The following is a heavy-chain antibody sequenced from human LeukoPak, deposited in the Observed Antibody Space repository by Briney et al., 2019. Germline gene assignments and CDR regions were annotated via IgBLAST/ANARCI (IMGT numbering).Heavy chain of an antibody. Sequence: GGSLRLSCAASGLTFKTNWMRWLRQAPGKGREWVAHINQDGSEKYYVDPVRGRFTISRDNAKNSLYLRMNSLRADDTAVYYCVSWPGEDGIDPACWGQGTLVTVSS. D-gene: IGHD3-16*01. J-gene: IGHJ4*02. CDR3: VSWPGEDGIDPAC. CDR2: INQDGSEK. CDR1: GLTFKTNW. V-gene: IGHV3-7*01.